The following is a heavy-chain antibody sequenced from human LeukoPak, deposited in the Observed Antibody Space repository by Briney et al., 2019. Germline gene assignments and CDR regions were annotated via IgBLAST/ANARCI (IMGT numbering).Heavy chain of an antibody. CDR1: GFPFSSYG. V-gene: IGHV3-33*01. D-gene: IGHD4-23*01. CDR2: IWYDGSNK. CDR3: ARDDYGGKLDI. J-gene: IGHJ3*02. Sequence: GGSLRLSCAASGFPFSSYGMHWVRQAPGKGLEWVAVIWYDGSNKYYADSVKGRFTISRDNSKNTLYLQMNSLRAEDTAVYYCARDDYGGKLDIWGQGTVVTVSS.